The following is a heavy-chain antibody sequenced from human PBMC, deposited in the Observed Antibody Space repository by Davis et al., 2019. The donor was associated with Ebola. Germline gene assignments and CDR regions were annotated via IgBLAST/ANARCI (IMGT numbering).Heavy chain of an antibody. J-gene: IGHJ4*02. D-gene: IGHD3-3*01. CDR3: AINVGYYDFWSGYYRGYFDY. CDR1: GGSIGSGGYY. V-gene: IGHV4-31*03. Sequence: SETLSLTCTVSGGSIGSGGYYWSWIRQHPGKGLEWIGYIYYSGSTYYNPSLKRRVTISVDTSKNQFSLKLSSVTAADTAVFYCAINVGYYDFWSGYYRGYFDYWGQGTLVTVSS. CDR2: IYYSGST.